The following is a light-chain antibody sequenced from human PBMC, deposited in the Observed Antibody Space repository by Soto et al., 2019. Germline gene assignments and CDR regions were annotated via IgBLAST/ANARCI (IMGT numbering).Light chain of an antibody. CDR3: QQRGIT. CDR2: DAS. V-gene: IGKV3-11*01. Sequence: EIVLTQSPATLSLSPGERATLSCRASQSVSSYLAWYQQKPGQAPRLLIYDASNRATGIPARFSGSGSGTDFTLTISRLEPEYFAVYYCQQRGITLGQGTRRAIK. J-gene: IGKJ5*01. CDR1: QSVSSY.